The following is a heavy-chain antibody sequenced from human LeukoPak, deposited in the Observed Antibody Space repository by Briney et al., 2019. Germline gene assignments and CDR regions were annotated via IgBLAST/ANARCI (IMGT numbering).Heavy chain of an antibody. V-gene: IGHV3-11*01. J-gene: IGHJ4*02. CDR1: GLTFSDYY. Sequence: GGSLRLSCAASGLTFSDYYMSWVRQAPGKGLEWLSYISTSGSTIYYADSVKGRFTISRDNAKNSLFLQMNSLRAEDTAVYYCASSDGYNAKWGQGTLVTVSS. CDR2: ISTSGSTI. D-gene: IGHD5-24*01. CDR3: ASSDGYNAK.